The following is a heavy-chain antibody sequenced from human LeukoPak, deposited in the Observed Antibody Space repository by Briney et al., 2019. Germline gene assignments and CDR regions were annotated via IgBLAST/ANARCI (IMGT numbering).Heavy chain of an antibody. J-gene: IGHJ4*02. V-gene: IGHV1-69*13. CDR3: ARHCSGGSCPLDY. CDR1: GGTFSSYA. Sequence: ASVKVPCKASGGTFSSYAISWVRQAPGQGLEWMGGIIPIYDTTNYAQKFQGRVTITADGSTSTAYMELSSLRSEDTAVYYCARHCSGGSCPLDYWGQGTLVTVSS. CDR2: IIPIYDTT. D-gene: IGHD2-15*01.